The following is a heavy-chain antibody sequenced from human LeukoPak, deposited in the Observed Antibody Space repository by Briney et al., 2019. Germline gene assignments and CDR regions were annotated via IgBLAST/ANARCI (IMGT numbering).Heavy chain of an antibody. CDR3: TQLGIDSSGYRDAFDI. CDR2: MRINVYGGTT. Sequence: PGESLRLSCTASGFTSGDYAMNWVRQAPGKGLEWVGFMRINVYGGTTEYATYVKRSFTSSRADSKSTAYLQMNSMKTEDTAVYFCTQLGIDSSGYRDAFDIWGQGTMVTVSS. J-gene: IGHJ3*02. CDR1: GFTSGDYA. D-gene: IGHD3-22*01. V-gene: IGHV3-49*04.